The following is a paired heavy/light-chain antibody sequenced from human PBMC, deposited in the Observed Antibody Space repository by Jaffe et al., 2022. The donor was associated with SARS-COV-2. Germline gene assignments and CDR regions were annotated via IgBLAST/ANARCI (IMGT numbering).Light chain of an antibody. V-gene: IGKV2-28*01. CDR2: LGS. CDR3: MQALQTLYT. CDR1: QSLLHSNGYNY. Sequence: DIVMTQSPLSLPVTPGEPASISCRSSQSLLHSNGYNYLDWYLQKPGQSPQLLIYLGSNRASGVPDRFSGSGSGTDFTLKISRVEAEDVGVYYCMQALQTLYTFGQGTKLEIK. J-gene: IGKJ2*01.
Heavy chain of an antibody. D-gene: IGHD2-2*01. V-gene: IGHV3-23*01. Sequence: EVQLLESGGGLVQPGGSLRLSCAASGFTFSSYAMSWVRQAPGKGLEWVSAISGSGGSTYYADSVKGRFTISRDNSKNTLYLQMNSLRAEDTAVYYCAKTVVPAAYYYYYYGMDVWGQGTTVTVSS. CDR1: GFTFSSYA. CDR3: AKTVVPAAYYYYYYGMDV. CDR2: ISGSGGST. J-gene: IGHJ6*02.